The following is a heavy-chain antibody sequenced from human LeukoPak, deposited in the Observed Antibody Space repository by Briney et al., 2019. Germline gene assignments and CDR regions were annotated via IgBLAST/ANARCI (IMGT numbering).Heavy chain of an antibody. V-gene: IGHV5-51*01. CDR1: GSPFTSYW. J-gene: IGHJ4*02. Sequence: GASLKISCKGSGSPFTSYWIGWVRQMPGKGLEWMGIIYPGDSDTRYSPSFQGQVTISADKSISNAFLQWSSLKASDTAMYYCARGPDRFDYWGQGTLVTVSS. CDR3: ARGPDRFDY. CDR2: IYPGDSDT.